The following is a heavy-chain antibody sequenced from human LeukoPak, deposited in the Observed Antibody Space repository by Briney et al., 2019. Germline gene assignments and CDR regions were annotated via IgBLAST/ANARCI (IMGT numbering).Heavy chain of an antibody. D-gene: IGHD6-19*01. CDR2: IDSSGGGT. CDR3: AKAAGSGWSQDYFDH. J-gene: IGHJ4*02. CDR1: GFTFSICA. V-gene: IGHV3-23*01. Sequence: GGSLRLSCAASGFTFSICAMGWVRQAPGKGLEWVSLIDSSGGGTYYTDSVKGRFAISRDNSKNMLFLQMNSLRAEDTAIFYCAKAAGSGWSQDYFDHWGRGTLVTVSS.